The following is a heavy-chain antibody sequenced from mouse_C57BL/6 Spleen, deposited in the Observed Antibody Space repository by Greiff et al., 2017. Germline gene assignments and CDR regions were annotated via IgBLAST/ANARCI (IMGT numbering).Heavy chain of an antibody. D-gene: IGHD4-1*01. Sequence: VQLQQPGAELVMPGASVKLSCKASGYTFTSYWMHWVKQRPGQGLEWIGEIDPSDSYTNYNQKFKGKSTLTVDKSSSTAYMQLSSLTSEDSAVYYCARNLPGYYFDYWGQGTTLTVSS. CDR1: GYTFTSYW. CDR2: IDPSDSYT. J-gene: IGHJ2*01. V-gene: IGHV1-69*01. CDR3: ARNLPGYYFDY.